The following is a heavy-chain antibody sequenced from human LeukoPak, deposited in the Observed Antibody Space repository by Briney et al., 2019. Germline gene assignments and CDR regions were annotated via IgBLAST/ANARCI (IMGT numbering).Heavy chain of an antibody. CDR3: ARDMDDFWSGTNWFDP. V-gene: IGHV3-21*01. CDR1: GFTFTTYW. CDR2: ISSSSSYI. J-gene: IGHJ5*02. D-gene: IGHD3-3*01. Sequence: PGGSLRLSCAASGFTFTTYWMTWVRQAPGKGLEWVSSISSSSSYIYYADSVKGRFTISRDNAKNSLYLQMNSLRAEDTAVYYCARDMDDFWSGTNWFDPWGQGTLVTVSS.